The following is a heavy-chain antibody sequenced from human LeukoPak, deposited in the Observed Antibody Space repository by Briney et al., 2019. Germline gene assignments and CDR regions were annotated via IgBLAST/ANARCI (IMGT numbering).Heavy chain of an antibody. CDR2: ISSSSSYI. V-gene: IGHV3-21*01. CDR1: GFTFSSYS. D-gene: IGHD1-26*01. Sequence: GGSLRLSCAASGFTFSSYSMNWVRQAPGKGLEWASSISSSSSYIYYADSVKGRFTISRDNAKNSLYLQMNSLRAEDTAVYYCARDVGSYYGPPDYWGQGTLVTVPS. J-gene: IGHJ4*02. CDR3: ARDVGSYYGPPDY.